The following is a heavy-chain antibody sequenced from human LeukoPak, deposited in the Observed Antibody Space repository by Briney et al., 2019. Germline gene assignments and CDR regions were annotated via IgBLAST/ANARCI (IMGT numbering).Heavy chain of an antibody. CDR2: IYYSGST. Sequence: TSQTLSLTCTVSGGSISSGGYYWSWIRQHPGKGLEWIGYIYYSGSTYYNPSLKSRVTISVDTSKNQFSLKLSSVTAADTAVYYCARGTWAVTNYFDYWGQGTLVTVSS. CDR1: GGSISSGGYY. CDR3: ARGTWAVTNYFDY. D-gene: IGHD4-11*01. J-gene: IGHJ4*02. V-gene: IGHV4-31*03.